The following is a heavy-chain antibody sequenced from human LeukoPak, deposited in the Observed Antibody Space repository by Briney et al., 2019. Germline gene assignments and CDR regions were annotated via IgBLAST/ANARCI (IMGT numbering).Heavy chain of an antibody. CDR3: ARMDALDI. J-gene: IGHJ3*02. V-gene: IGHV3-48*01. CDR2: ISSSSSTI. D-gene: IGHD3/OR15-3a*01. Sequence: PGGSLRLSCAASGFTFSSYSMNWVRQAPGKRLEWVSYISSSSSTIYYADSVKGRFTISRDNAKNSLDLQMNSLRAEDTAVYYCARMDALDIWGQGTMVTVSS. CDR1: GFTFSSYS.